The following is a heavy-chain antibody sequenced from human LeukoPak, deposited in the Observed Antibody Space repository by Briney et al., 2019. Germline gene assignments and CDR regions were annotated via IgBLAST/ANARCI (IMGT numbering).Heavy chain of an antibody. D-gene: IGHD6-19*01. Sequence: ASVKVSCKASGYTFTSYGISWVRQAPGQGREGVGWISAYNGNTNYAQKLQGRVTMTTDTSTSTAYMEVRSLRSDDTAVYYCARDLRYSSGYDYWGQGTLVTVSS. CDR2: ISAYNGNT. J-gene: IGHJ4*02. CDR1: GYTFTSYG. CDR3: ARDLRYSSGYDY. V-gene: IGHV1-18*01.